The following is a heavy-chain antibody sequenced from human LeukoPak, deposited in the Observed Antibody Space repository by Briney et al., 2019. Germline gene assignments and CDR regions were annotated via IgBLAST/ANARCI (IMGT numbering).Heavy chain of an antibody. CDR2: ISSRSGTI. D-gene: IGHD3-22*01. J-gene: IGHJ4*02. Sequence: PGGSLRLSCAASGFTFSSYSMNWVRQAPGKGLEWVSYISSRSGTIHYADSVKGRFTVSRDNAKNSLYLQMNSLRAEDTAVYYCARAENYYDSSGYQTDYWGQGTLVTVSS. CDR1: GFTFSSYS. V-gene: IGHV3-48*04. CDR3: ARAENYYDSSGYQTDY.